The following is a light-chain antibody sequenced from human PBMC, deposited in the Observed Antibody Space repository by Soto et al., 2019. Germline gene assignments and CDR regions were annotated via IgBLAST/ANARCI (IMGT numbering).Light chain of an antibody. J-gene: IGKJ1*01. Sequence: DIQMTQSPSTLSASVGDRVTITCRASQSISGWLAWYQQKPGKAPKLLIYDVSSLESGVPSRFSGSGSGTEFTLTISSPQPDDFATYYCQQYNSYSWTFGQGTKVDIK. CDR2: DVS. CDR1: QSISGW. V-gene: IGKV1-5*01. CDR3: QQYNSYSWT.